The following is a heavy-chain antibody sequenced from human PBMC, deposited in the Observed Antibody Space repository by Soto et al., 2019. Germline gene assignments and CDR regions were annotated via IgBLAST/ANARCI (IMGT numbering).Heavy chain of an antibody. J-gene: IGHJ6*02. CDR2: VYHTGTT. CDR1: GRSVSGDDLY. CDR3: ARALVTDYNSRDYHYYFAMDV. V-gene: IGHV4-31*02. Sequence: PQTLSPTCVVSGRSVSGDDLYWSWIRDLAVKGLEWIAHVYHTGTTYYNPSLKSRVSMPVDTSQNQFSLILASVTAADTAVYYCARALVTDYNSRDYHYYFAMDVWGQGTSVTVSS. D-gene: IGHD3-22*01.